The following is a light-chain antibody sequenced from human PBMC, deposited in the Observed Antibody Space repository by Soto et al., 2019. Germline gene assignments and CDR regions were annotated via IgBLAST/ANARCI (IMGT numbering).Light chain of an antibody. J-gene: IGKJ4*01. Sequence: SGFTHAPSTLSLFPGERATLSCRASQSVSYYLAWYQQKPGQAPRLLIYDASSRATGVPDRFSGSGSGTDFTLTINSLEPEDVAVYYCQQRSYLFTFGGGTKVDI. CDR2: DAS. V-gene: IGKV3-11*01. CDR1: QSVSYY. CDR3: QQRSYLFT.